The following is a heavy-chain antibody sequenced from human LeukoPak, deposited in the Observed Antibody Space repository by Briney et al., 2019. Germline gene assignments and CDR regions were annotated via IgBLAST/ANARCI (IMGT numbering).Heavy chain of an antibody. CDR2: ISASGGDT. V-gene: IGHV3-23*01. J-gene: IGHJ5*02. D-gene: IGHD3-9*01. CDR3: SNGDWFP. CDR1: GFSFSEHI. Sequence: PGGSLRLSCAASGFSFSEHIMNWVRQTPGKGLEWVSTISASGGDTYYPDSVRGRFTISRDTSKKTLYLQMSGLRAEDTAIYYCSNGDWFPWGQGTLVTVSS.